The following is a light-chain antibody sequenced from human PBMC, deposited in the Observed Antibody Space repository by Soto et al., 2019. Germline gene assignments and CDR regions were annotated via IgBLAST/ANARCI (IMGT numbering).Light chain of an antibody. CDR2: DAS. CDR1: QSVSSY. CDR3: QKHNAAPLT. Sequence: ELVLTQSPATLSLSPGERATLSCRASQSVSSYLAWYQQKHGQAPRLLIYDASNRATGIPARFSGSGSGTDLTITISNLQPEDVETYYCQKHNAAPLTFGGGTKVDIK. J-gene: IGKJ4*01. V-gene: IGKV3-11*01.